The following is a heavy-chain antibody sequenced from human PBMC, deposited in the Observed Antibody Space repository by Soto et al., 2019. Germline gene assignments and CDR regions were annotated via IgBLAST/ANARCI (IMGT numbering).Heavy chain of an antibody. J-gene: IGHJ4*02. CDR2: INTYNGNT. CDR1: GYTFTNYG. D-gene: IGHD6-13*01. Sequence: ASVKVSCKASGYTFTNYGINWVRQAPGQGLEWMGWINTYNGNTNFAQRLQGRVTMTTEASTSTAYMELRSLRSDDTAVYYCARVSSPVHFDYWGQGTLVTVSS. V-gene: IGHV1-18*01. CDR3: ARVSSPVHFDY.